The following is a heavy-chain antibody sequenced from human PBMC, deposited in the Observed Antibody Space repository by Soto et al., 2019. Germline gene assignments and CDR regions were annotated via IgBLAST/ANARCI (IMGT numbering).Heavy chain of an antibody. D-gene: IGHD3-22*01. CDR1: GFPFSSYG. CDR2: IWYDGSNK. Sequence: GGSLRLSCAASGFPFSSYGMHGVRQAPGKGLEWVAVIWYDGSNKYYADSVKGRFTISRDNSKNTLYLQMNSLRAEDTAVYYCARDPPYYYDSSGYPELPDYWGQGTLVTVSS. V-gene: IGHV3-33*01. J-gene: IGHJ4*02. CDR3: ARDPPYYYDSSGYPELPDY.